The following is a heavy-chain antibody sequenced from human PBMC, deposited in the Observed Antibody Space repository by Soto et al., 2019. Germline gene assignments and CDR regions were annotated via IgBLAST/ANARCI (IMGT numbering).Heavy chain of an antibody. CDR1: GYTFTSYG. Sequence: ASVKVSCKASGYTFTSYGISWVRQAPGQGLEWMGWISAYNGNTNYAQKLQGRVTMTTDTSTSTAYMELRSLRSDDTAVYYCARDFMVRGVIAEYFQHWGQGTLVTVSS. CDR3: ARDFMVRGVIAEYFQH. CDR2: ISAYNGNT. V-gene: IGHV1-18*01. J-gene: IGHJ1*01. D-gene: IGHD3-10*01.